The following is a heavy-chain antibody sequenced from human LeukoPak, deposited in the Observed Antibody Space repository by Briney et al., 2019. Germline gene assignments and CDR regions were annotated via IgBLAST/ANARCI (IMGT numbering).Heavy chain of an antibody. V-gene: IGHV1-46*01. CDR1: GYTFTSYY. CDR2: INPSGDST. D-gene: IGHD3-10*01. CDR3: ARNLLSDRFGELLDY. Sequence: ASVKVSCKASGYTFTSYYMHWVRQAPGQGLEWMGIINPSGDSTSYTQKFQGRVTITADKSTSTAYMELSSLRSEDTAVYYCARNLLSDRFGELLDYWGQGTLVTVSS. J-gene: IGHJ4*02.